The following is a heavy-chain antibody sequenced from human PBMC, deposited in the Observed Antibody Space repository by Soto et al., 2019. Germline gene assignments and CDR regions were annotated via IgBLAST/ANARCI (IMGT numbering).Heavy chain of an antibody. Sequence: TLSLTCTVSGGSISSGDYYWSWIRQPPGKGLEWIGYIYYSGSTYYNPSLKSRVTISVDTSKNQFSLKLSSVTAADTAVYYCARVFRGSGPYYFDYWGQGTLVTVSS. CDR3: ARVFRGSGPYYFDY. CDR2: IYYSGST. J-gene: IGHJ4*02. CDR1: GGSISSGDYY. D-gene: IGHD6-19*01. V-gene: IGHV4-30-4*01.